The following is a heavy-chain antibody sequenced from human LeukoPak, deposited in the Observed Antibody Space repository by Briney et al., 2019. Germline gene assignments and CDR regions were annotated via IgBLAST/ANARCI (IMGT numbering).Heavy chain of an antibody. J-gene: IGHJ4*02. CDR3: VSFYETY. V-gene: IGHV3-74*01. CDR2: INSDGSWT. Sequence: GGSLRLSCAASGNYWMHWVRQAPGKGLVWVSHINSDGSWTSYADSVKGRFTISKDNTKNTVYLQMNSLRAEDTAVYYCVSFYETYWGRGTLVTVSS. CDR1: GNYW. D-gene: IGHD2/OR15-2a*01.